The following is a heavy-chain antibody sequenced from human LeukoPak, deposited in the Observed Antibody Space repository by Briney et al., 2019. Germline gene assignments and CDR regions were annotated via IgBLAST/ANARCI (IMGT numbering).Heavy chain of an antibody. V-gene: IGHV4-39*07. CDR3: ARGPVDIVATIGGGITDFDY. CDR2: IYSSGRT. J-gene: IGHJ4*02. Sequence: SETLSLTCTVSGGSISSSSYYWGWIRQPPGKGLEWIGSIYSSGRTYYNPSLKSRVAISVDASKNQFSLKLSSVTAADTAVYYCARGPVDIVATIGGGITDFDYWGQGTLVTVSS. CDR1: GGSISSSSYY. D-gene: IGHD5-12*01.